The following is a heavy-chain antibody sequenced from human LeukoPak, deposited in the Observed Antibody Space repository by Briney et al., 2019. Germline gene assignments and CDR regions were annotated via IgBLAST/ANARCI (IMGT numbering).Heavy chain of an antibody. D-gene: IGHD2-2*01. V-gene: IGHV4-59*01. CDR3: AREYSSSTSCHEVDV. J-gene: IGHJ6*04. CDR1: GGSISSYY. CDR2: IYYSGST. Sequence: PSETLSLTCTVSGGSISSYYWSWIRQPPGKGLEGIGYIYYSGSTNYNPSLKSRVTISVDTSKNQFSLKLSSVTAADTAVYYCAREYSSSTSCHEVDVWGKGTTVTVSS.